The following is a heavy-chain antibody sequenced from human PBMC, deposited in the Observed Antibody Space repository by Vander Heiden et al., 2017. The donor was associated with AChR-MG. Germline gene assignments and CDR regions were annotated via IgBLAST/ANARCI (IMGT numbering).Heavy chain of an antibody. Sequence: QVQLVQSGAEVKKPGASVKVSCKASGYTFTSYDINWVRQATGQGLEWMGWRNPNSGNTGYAKKFQGRVTMTRNTSISTAYMELSSLRSEDTAVYYCARGTIVVVPAARQDYYYYGMDVWGQGTTVTVSS. D-gene: IGHD2-2*01. CDR2: RNPNSGNT. V-gene: IGHV1-8*01. CDR3: ARGTIVVVPAARQDYYYYGMDV. J-gene: IGHJ6*02. CDR1: GYTFTSYD.